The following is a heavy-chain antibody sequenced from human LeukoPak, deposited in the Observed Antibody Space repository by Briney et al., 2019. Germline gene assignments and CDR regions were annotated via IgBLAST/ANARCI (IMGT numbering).Heavy chain of an antibody. J-gene: IGHJ4*02. CDR3: ARDQGSSSPGY. CDR1: GYTFTGYY. CDR2: INPNSGGT. Sequence: ASVKVSCKASGYTFTGYYMHWVRQAPGQGLEWMGWINPNSGGTNYAQKFQGRVTVTRDTSISTAYMGLSRLRSDDTAVYYCARDQGSSSPGYWGQGTLVTVSS. D-gene: IGHD6-13*01. V-gene: IGHV1-2*02.